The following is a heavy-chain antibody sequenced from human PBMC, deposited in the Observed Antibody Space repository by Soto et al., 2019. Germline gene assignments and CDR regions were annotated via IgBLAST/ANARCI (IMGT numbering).Heavy chain of an antibody. Sequence: GGSLRLSCAASGFTFSSYSMNWVRQAPGKGLEWVSYISSSSSTIYYADSVKGRFTISRDNAKNSLYLQMNSLRAEDTAVYYCARDADCSGGSCYSFLYYYYYMDVWGKGTTVTVSS. D-gene: IGHD2-15*01. CDR3: ARDADCSGGSCYSFLYYYYYMDV. CDR2: ISSSSSTI. J-gene: IGHJ6*03. CDR1: GFTFSSYS. V-gene: IGHV3-48*01.